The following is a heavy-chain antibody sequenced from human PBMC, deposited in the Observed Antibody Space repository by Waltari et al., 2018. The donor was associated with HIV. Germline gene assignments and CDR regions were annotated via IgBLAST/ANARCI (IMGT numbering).Heavy chain of an antibody. CDR3: VTSRPGAVFGDF. Sequence: QAQLVQSGAEVRKPGASVNVSCKASGYNFASFDINWVRRATGQGLEWMGWMSINSGNAGYGQRFKGRLTLTRDTSIDMAYMELNSLTPQDTAVYYCVTSRPGAVFGDFWGQGTPVTVSS. CDR1: GYNFASFD. J-gene: IGHJ4*02. D-gene: IGHD3-3*01. V-gene: IGHV1-8*01. CDR2: MSINSGNA.